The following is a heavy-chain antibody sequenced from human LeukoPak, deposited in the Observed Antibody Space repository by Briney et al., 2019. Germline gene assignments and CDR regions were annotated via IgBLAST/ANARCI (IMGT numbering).Heavy chain of an antibody. CDR2: INPNSGGT. V-gene: IGHV1-2*02. D-gene: IGHD3-10*01. CDR1: GYTFTGYY. J-gene: IGHJ4*02. CDR3: ARGWFGELPRDY. Sequence: ASVKVSCRASGYTFTGYYMNWVRRAPGQGLEWMGWINPNSGGTNYAQKFQGRVTMTRDTSISTAYMELSRLRSDDTAVYYCARGWFGELPRDYWGQGTLVTVSS.